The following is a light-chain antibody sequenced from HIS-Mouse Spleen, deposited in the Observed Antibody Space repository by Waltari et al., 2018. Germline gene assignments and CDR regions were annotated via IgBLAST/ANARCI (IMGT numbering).Light chain of an antibody. J-gene: IGLJ2*01. CDR3: SSYTSSSTPVV. CDR2: EVS. CDR1: SSDVGGYNY. Sequence: QSALTQPASVSGSPGQSITISCTGTSSDVGGYNYVSWYQQHPGKAPKLMIYEVSNRPSGVPNRSSGSKSGNTASLTISGLQAEDEADYYCSSYTSSSTPVVFGGGTKLTVL. V-gene: IGLV2-14*01.